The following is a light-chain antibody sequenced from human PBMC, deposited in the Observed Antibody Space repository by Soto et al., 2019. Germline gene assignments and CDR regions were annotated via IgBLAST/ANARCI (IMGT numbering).Light chain of an antibody. Sequence: DIVMAQSPDSLAVSLGERATINCKSSRSVLYSSDNRNYLTWYQHKVGQPPKLLISWASSRASGVPDRFSGSGSGTDFTLTISSVQAEDVAAYYCQQYYTSITFGQGTRLDIK. V-gene: IGKV4-1*01. CDR2: WAS. CDR1: RSVLYSSDNRNY. CDR3: QQYYTSIT. J-gene: IGKJ5*01.